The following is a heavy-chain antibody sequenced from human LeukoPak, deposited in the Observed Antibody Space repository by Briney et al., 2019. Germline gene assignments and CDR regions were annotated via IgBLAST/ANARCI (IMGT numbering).Heavy chain of an antibody. CDR1: GLTVSIYV. J-gene: IGHJ6*02. CDR3: AKAIAVVPAAIDYYYGMDV. D-gene: IGHD2-2*01. Sequence: AGGCLRLSCAATGLTVSIYVMSWVRQAPGKGREWVSAISGGGGSTYYADSVKGRLTISTDNSKNTLYLQMNSLRAEDTAVYYCAKAIAVVPAAIDYYYGMDVWGQGTTVTVSS. CDR2: ISGGGGST. V-gene: IGHV3-23*01.